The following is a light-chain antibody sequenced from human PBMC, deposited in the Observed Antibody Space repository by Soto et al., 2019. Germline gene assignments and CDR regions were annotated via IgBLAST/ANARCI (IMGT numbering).Light chain of an antibody. CDR3: PQHINRLS. CDR2: DAS. V-gene: IGKV3-11*01. J-gene: IGKJ4*01. Sequence: EIVLTQSPANLSLSPGERATLSCRASQSVSNYLAWYQQKPGQAPRLLIYDASNRATGIPARFSGSGSGTDFTLPISSLELEDFAVYYCPQHINRLSFGGGTKVEIK. CDR1: QSVSNY.